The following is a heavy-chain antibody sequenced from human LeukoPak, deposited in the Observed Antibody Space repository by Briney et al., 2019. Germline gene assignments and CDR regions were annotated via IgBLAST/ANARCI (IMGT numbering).Heavy chain of an antibody. J-gene: IGHJ6*03. CDR1: GGSISSYY. CDR3: ARRVGRWFGERAYYYNYMDV. D-gene: IGHD3-10*01. Sequence: SETLSLTCTVSGGSISSYYWSWIRQPPGKGLEWIGYIYYSGSTNYNPSLKSRVTISVDTSKNQFSLKLSSVTTADTAVYYCARRVGRWFGERAYYYNYMDVWGKGTTVSISS. CDR2: IYYSGST. V-gene: IGHV4-59*12.